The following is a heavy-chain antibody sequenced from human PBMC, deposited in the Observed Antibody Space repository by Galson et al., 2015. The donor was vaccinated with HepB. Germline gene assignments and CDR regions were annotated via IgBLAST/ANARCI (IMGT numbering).Heavy chain of an antibody. V-gene: IGHV3-53*01. CDR3: ARTWGSRGSLGHFTY. Sequence: SLRLSCAASGFTFSSYSMNWVRQAPGKGLEWVSIIYSDGSIYYADSVMGRFTISRDNSKNTLYLQMNSLRAEDTAVYYCARTWGSRGSLGHFTYWGQGTLVTVSS. D-gene: IGHD7-27*01. CDR1: GFTFSSYS. CDR2: IYSDGSI. J-gene: IGHJ4*02.